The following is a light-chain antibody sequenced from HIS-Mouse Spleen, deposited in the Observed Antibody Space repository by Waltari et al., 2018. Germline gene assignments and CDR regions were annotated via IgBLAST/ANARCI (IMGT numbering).Light chain of an antibody. Sequence: DIQLTQSPSFLSASVGDRVTITCRASQGISSSLAWYQQKPGKAPKLLIYAASTLQSGVPSRFSGSGSVTEFTLTISSLQPEDFATYYCQQLNSYSPTFGQGTKVEIK. CDR3: QQLNSYSPT. V-gene: IGKV1-9*01. J-gene: IGKJ1*01. CDR2: AAS. CDR1: QGISSS.